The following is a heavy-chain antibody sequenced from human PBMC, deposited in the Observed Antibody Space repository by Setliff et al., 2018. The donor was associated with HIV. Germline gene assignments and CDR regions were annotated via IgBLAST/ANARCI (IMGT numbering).Heavy chain of an antibody. V-gene: IGHV3-23*01. CDR2: ISGSGDNT. CDR1: GFTFNNYA. Sequence: GGSLRLSCAASGFTFNNYAMTWVRQTPGKGLEWVSTISGSGDNTYYADSVKGRFTIARDNSKNTLYLQMNSLTAADTALYYCARDPFLAQGFWSGYYSDYWGQGTLVTVSS. D-gene: IGHD3-3*01. CDR3: ARDPFLAQGFWSGYYSDY. J-gene: IGHJ4*02.